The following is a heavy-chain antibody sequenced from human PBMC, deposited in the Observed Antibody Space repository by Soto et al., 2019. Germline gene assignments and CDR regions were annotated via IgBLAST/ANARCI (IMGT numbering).Heavy chain of an antibody. D-gene: IGHD3-10*01. CDR1: GGSISSNDYY. V-gene: IGHV4-39*01. CDR3: ARRVYYNSARFDH. Sequence: PSETLSLTCTVSGGSISSNDYYWGWIRQPPGKGLQWIGSIYYSGTTYYNPSLKSRVTISVDTSKNQFSLKLTSVTAADTAVYYCARRVYYNSARFDHWGRGTLVTVSS. J-gene: IGHJ4*02. CDR2: IYYSGTT.